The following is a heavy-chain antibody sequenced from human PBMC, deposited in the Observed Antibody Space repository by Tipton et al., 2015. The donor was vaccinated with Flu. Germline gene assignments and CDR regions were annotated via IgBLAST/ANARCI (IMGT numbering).Heavy chain of an antibody. CDR2: VYYNGTT. CDR1: GDSISNYY. D-gene: IGHD5-12*01. V-gene: IGHV4-59*01. CDR3: ARGGFSGFDSGPFDS. Sequence: LRLSCTVSGDSISNYYWNWVRQPPGKGLEWIGYVYYNGTTDYNPSLKGHVTISVDTSKNQFSLRVTSVTAADTAVYYCARGGFSGFDSGPFDSWGQGTLVTVSS. J-gene: IGHJ4*02.